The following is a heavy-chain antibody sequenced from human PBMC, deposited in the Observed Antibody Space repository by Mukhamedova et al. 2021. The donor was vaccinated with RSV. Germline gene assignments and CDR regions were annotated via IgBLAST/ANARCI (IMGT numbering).Heavy chain of an antibody. V-gene: IGHV3-30-3*01. J-gene: IGHJ4*02. CDR2: ISYDGSNK. Sequence: GLEWVAVISYDGSNKYYADSVKGRFTISRDNSKNTLYLQMNSLRAEDTAVYYCARDQGYCSSTSCYPPSYYFAYWGQGTLVTVSS. D-gene: IGHD2-2*01. CDR3: ARDQGYCSSTSCYPPSYYFAY.